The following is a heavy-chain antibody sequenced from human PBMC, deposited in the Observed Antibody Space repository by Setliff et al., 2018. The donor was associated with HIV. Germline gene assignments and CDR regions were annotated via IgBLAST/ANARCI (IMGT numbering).Heavy chain of an antibody. V-gene: IGHV1-18*01. J-gene: IGHJ4*02. D-gene: IGHD3-22*01. CDR3: ARDRNRSGYSYYFDY. CDR2: ISAYNGNT. CDR1: GDTFNNYG. Sequence: ASVKVSCKVSGDTFNNYGLNWVRQAPGQGLEWMGWISAYNGNTNYAQKLQGRVTMTTDTSTSTAYLELRSLRPDDTAVYYCARDRNRSGYSYYFDYWGQGTLVTVSS.